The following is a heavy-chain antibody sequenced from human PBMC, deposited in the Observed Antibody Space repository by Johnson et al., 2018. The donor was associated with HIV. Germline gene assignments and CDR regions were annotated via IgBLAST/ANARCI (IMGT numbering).Heavy chain of an antibody. Sequence: MLLVESGGGLVQPGGSLRLSCAASGFTFSSYAMNWVRQAPGKGLEWVSVISGSGGSTYHADSAKGRFTISRDNSKNTLYLQMNRLRAEDTAVYYCAKASDGTWQHAFDIWGQGTMVTVSS. J-gene: IGHJ3*02. CDR1: GFTFSSYA. CDR3: AKASDGTWQHAFDI. CDR2: ISGSGGST. V-gene: IGHV3-23*04. D-gene: IGHD2-21*02.